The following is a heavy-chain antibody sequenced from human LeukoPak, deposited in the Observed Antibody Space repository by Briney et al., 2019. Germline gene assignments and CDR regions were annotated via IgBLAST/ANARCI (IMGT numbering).Heavy chain of an antibody. D-gene: IGHD4-23*01. CDR3: ARGDGGNVEVDY. CDR2: IYYSGST. V-gene: IGHV4-30-4*01. J-gene: IGHJ4*02. CDR1: GGSISSGDYY. Sequence: SETLSLTCTVSGGSISSGDYYWSWIRQPPGKGLEWIGYIYYSGSTYYNPSLKSRVTISVDTSKNQFSLKLSSVTAADTAVYYCARGDGGNVEVDYWGQGTLVTVSS.